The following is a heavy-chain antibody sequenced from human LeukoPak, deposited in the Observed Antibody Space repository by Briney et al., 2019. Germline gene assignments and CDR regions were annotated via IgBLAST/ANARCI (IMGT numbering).Heavy chain of an antibody. J-gene: IGHJ4*02. D-gene: IGHD3-9*01. CDR1: GFPVSSNY. V-gene: IGHV3-66*01. CDR2: IYSGGST. CDR3: ARAQQYYDILTGYQSAYYFDY. Sequence: GGSLRLSCAASGFPVSSNYMSWVRQAPGKGLEWVSVIYSGGSTYYADSVKGRFTISRDNSKNTLYLQMNSLRAEDTAVYYCARAQQYYDILTGYQSAYYFDYWGQGTLVTVSS.